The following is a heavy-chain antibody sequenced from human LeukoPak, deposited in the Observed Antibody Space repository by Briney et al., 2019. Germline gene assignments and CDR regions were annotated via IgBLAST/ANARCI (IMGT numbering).Heavy chain of an antibody. CDR1: GYTFTTFG. CDR3: ARVASTTCDCPDYFDY. V-gene: IGHV1-18*01. CDR2: ISAYTGNT. J-gene: IGHJ4*02. D-gene: IGHD2-2*01. Sequence: ASVKVSCKASGYTFTTFGITWVRQAPGQGLEWMGWISAYTGNTNYAPKFQGRVTTTTDTSTSTAHMELRSLTSDDTAVYYCARVASTTCDCPDYFDYWGQGTLVTVSS.